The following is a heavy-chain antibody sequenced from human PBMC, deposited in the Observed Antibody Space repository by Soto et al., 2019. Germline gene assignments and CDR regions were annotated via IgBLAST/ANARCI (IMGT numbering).Heavy chain of an antibody. D-gene: IGHD4-17*01. Sequence: QVQLVESGGGVVQPGRSLRLSCAASGFTFSSYAMHWVRQAPGKGLEWVAVISYDGSNKYYADSVKGRFTISRDNSKNTLYLQMNSLRAEDTAVYYCARAYGDYGYYGMDVWGQGTTVTVSS. CDR3: ARAYGDYGYYGMDV. CDR1: GFTFSSYA. V-gene: IGHV3-30-3*01. CDR2: ISYDGSNK. J-gene: IGHJ6*02.